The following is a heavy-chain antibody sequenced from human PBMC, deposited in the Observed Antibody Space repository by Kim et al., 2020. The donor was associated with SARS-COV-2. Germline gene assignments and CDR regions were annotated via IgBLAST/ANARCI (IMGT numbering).Heavy chain of an antibody. Sequence: SVKVSCKASGGTFSSYAISWVRQAPGQGLEWIGRIIPILGIANYAQKFQGRVTITADKSTSTAYMELSSLRSEDTAVYYCARVRYSSSPYYYYYYMDVW. V-gene: IGHV1-69*04. J-gene: IGHJ6*03. CDR2: IIPILGIA. CDR1: GGTFSSYA. D-gene: IGHD6-6*01. CDR3: ARVRYSSSPYYYYYYMDV.